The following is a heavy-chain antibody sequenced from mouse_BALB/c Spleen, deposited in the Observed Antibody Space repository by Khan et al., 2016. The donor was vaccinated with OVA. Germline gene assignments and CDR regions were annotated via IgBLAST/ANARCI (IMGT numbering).Heavy chain of an antibody. V-gene: IGHV3-2*02. D-gene: IGHD1-1*01. Sequence: EVKLLESGPGLVKPSQSLSLTCTVTGYSITSDYAWNWIRQFPGNKLEWMGFISYSGNTNYNPSLKSRISITRDTSKNQFFLQLNSVTTEDTATYYCERVYGGNLDYWGQGTTLTVSS. CDR2: ISYSGNT. J-gene: IGHJ2*01. CDR3: ERVYGGNLDY. CDR1: GYSITSDYA.